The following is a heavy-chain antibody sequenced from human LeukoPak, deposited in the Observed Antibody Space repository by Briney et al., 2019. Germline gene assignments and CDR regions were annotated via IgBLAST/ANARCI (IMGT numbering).Heavy chain of an antibody. D-gene: IGHD3-3*01. J-gene: IGHJ4*02. CDR2: IGNKVSNYAT. Sequence: GGSLRLSCAASGFTFSGSAMHWVRQASGKGLEWVGHIGNKVSNYATEYAASVRGRFTISRDDSKDTAYLQVNSLKTEDTAVYYCAGNYDSWTGLNYWGQGTLVTVSS. CDR3: AGNYDSWTGLNY. V-gene: IGHV3-73*01. CDR1: GFTFSGSA.